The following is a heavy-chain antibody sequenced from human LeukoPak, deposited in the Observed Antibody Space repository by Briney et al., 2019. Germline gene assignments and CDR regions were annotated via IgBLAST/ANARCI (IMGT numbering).Heavy chain of an antibody. Sequence: PSETLSLTCTVSGYSISSGYYWGWIRQPPGKGLEWIGSIYHSGSTYYNPSLKSRVTISVDTSKNQFSLKLSSLTAADTAVYYCARGLGRYSSGWQDYWGQGTLVTVSS. CDR1: GYSISSGYY. CDR2: IYHSGST. D-gene: IGHD6-19*01. CDR3: ARGLGRYSSGWQDY. J-gene: IGHJ4*02. V-gene: IGHV4-38-2*02.